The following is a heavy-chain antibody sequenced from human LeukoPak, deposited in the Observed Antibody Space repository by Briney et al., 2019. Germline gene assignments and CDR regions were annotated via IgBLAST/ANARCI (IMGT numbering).Heavy chain of an antibody. V-gene: IGHV3-23*01. Sequence: GVSLRLSCAASGFIFSSYAMSWVRQAPGQGLEWVSGMSGNGGTTYYADSVKGRFTISRDNSKNTLYLQMNNLRVEDTAVYYCARRDYYDSSGYSPLFDYWGQGTLVTVSS. J-gene: IGHJ4*02. CDR3: ARRDYYDSSGYSPLFDY. CDR2: MSGNGGTT. D-gene: IGHD3-22*01. CDR1: GFIFSSYA.